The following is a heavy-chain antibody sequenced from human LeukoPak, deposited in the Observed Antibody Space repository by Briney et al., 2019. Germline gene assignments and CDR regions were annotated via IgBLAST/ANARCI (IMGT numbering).Heavy chain of an antibody. D-gene: IGHD5-18*01. CDR3: ASTYSYGSYYFDY. V-gene: IGHV4-39*01. CDR2: IYYSGST. Sequence: SETLSLTCTVSGGSISSSSYYWGWIRQPPGKGLEWIGSIYYSGSTYYNPSLKSRVTISVDTSKNQFPLKLSSVTAADTAVYYCASTYSYGSYYFDYWGQGTLVTVSS. J-gene: IGHJ4*02. CDR1: GGSISSSSYY.